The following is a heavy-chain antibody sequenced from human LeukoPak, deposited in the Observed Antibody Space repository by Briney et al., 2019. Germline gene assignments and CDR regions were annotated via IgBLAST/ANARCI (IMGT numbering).Heavy chain of an antibody. Sequence: GGSLRLSCAASGFTFSSYAMSWVRQAPGKGLEWVSAITGSGGSTYYADSVKGRFAISRDNSKNTLYLQMNSLRAEDTAVYYCAKDGGFGDGIDYWGQGTLVTVSS. J-gene: IGHJ4*02. D-gene: IGHD3-10*01. CDR1: GFTFSSYA. CDR2: ITGSGGST. CDR3: AKDGGFGDGIDY. V-gene: IGHV3-23*01.